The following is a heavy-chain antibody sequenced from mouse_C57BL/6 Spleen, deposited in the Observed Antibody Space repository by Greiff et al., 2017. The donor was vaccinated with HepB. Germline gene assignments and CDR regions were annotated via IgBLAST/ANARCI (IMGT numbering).Heavy chain of an antibody. CDR2: INPNNGGT. CDR1: GYTFTDYY. CDR3: ARQPVRNYYAMDY. V-gene: IGHV1-26*01. J-gene: IGHJ4*01. Sequence: EVQLQQSGPELVKPGASVKISCKASGYTFTDYYMNWVKQSHGKSLEWIGDINPNNGGTSYNQKFKGKATLTVDKSSSTAYMELRSLTSEDSAVYYCARQPVRNYYAMDYWGQGTSVTVSS.